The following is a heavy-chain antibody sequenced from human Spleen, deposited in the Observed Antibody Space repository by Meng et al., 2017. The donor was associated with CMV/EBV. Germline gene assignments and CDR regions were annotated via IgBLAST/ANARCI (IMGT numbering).Heavy chain of an antibody. D-gene: IGHD2-2*02. CDR3: ARVDCSSTSCYIAGRNWFDP. Sequence: FSSYAISCGRQAPEQGLEWMGGIGPIFGTASYEQKFQGRVTITTDESTSKAYMELSSLRSEDTAVYYCARVDCSSTSCYIAGRNWFDPWGQGTLVTVSS. CDR1: FSSYA. J-gene: IGHJ5*02. CDR2: IGPIFGTA. V-gene: IGHV1-69*05.